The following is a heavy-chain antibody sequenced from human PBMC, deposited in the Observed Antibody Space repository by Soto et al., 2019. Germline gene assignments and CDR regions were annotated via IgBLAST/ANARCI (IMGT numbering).Heavy chain of an antibody. J-gene: IGHJ3*01. D-gene: IGHD1-26*01. CDR3: AKGGAVLLDPFDV. CDR2: VTSSASST. CDR1: GFTFSSFA. V-gene: IGHV3-23*01. Sequence: GQLLESGGGMVQPGGSLRLSCAASGFTFSSFAMNWVRLPPGRGLEWVAAVTSSASSTHYAHSVKGRFTISRDNSKNTLYLQMNSLRADDTAVYYCAKGGAVLLDPFDVWGQVTMVTVSS.